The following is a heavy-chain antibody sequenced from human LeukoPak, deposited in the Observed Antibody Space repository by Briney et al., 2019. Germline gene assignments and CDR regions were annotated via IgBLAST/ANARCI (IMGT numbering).Heavy chain of an antibody. D-gene: IGHD1-14*01. Sequence: SETLSLTCTVSGDSLSSGDDHWGWIRQSPGKGLTWIGSIYYSGSTLYNASFESRVTMSVDTSKNQFSLKLRPVTAADTAVYYCASICPVTTCPKFEYWGQGILVTVSS. CDR1: GDSLSSGDDH. CDR2: IYYSGST. J-gene: IGHJ4*02. CDR3: ASICPVTTCPKFEY. V-gene: IGHV4-39*01.